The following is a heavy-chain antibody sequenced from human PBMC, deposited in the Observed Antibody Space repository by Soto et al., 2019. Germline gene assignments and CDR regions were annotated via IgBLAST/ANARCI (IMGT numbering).Heavy chain of an antibody. J-gene: IGHJ3*02. CDR3: ASHMVRGVIPREPFDT. Sequence: SETLSLTCTVSGRSISSGDYYWSWIRQPPGKGLEWIGYIYYSGSTYNNPSLQSRVIISVDTSRNQFSLKLSSVTAADTAVYYCASHMVRGVIPREPFDTWGQGTLVTVS. CDR2: IYYSGST. D-gene: IGHD3-10*01. V-gene: IGHV4-30-4*08. CDR1: GRSISSGDYY.